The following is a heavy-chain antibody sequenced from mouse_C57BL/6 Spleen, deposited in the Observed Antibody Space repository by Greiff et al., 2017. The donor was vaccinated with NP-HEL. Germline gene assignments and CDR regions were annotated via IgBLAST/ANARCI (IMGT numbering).Heavy chain of an antibody. J-gene: IGHJ4*01. CDR1: EYEFPSHD. D-gene: IGHD1-1*01. CDR3: ARRAVVATDYAMDY. CDR2: INSDGGST. Sequence: EVKLVESGGGLVQPGASLKLSCESNEYEFPSHDMSWVRKTPEKRLELVAAINSDGGSTYYPDTMERRFIISRDNTKKTLYLHISSLRSEDAALYYCARRAVVATDYAMDYWGQGTSVTVSS. V-gene: IGHV5-2*01.